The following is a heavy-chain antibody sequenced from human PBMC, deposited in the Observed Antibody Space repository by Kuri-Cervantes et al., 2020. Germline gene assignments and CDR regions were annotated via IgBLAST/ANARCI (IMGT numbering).Heavy chain of an antibody. J-gene: IGHJ4*02. CDR3: ARDSRGGSHVPYELDY. V-gene: IGHV1-2*02. D-gene: IGHD1-26*01. CDR2: INPNSGGT. Sequence: ASVKVSCKASGYTFTGYYMHWVRQATGQGLEWMGWINPNSGGTNYAQKFQGRVTMTRDTSISTAYMELSRLRAEDTAVYYCARDSRGGSHVPYELDYWGQGTLVTDSS. CDR1: GYTFTGYY.